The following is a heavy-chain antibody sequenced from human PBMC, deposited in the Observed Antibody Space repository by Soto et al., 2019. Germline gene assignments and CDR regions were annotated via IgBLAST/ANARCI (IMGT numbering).Heavy chain of an antibody. J-gene: IGHJ4*02. Sequence: SETLSLTCSVSAGSVDRSNYFWNWIRQPPGKGLEWIGNISYSGGTNKNPALKSRVTLSLDTSKNQFSLTLTSVTAADTAMYYCASSTYSSDSRGYHFKNLDSWGQGTLVTVSS. CDR1: AGSVDRSNYF. V-gene: IGHV4-61*01. CDR2: ISYSGGT. CDR3: ASSTYSSDSRGYHFKNLDS. D-gene: IGHD3-22*01.